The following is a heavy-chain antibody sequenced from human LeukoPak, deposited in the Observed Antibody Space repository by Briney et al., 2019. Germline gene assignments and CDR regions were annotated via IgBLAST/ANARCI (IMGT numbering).Heavy chain of an antibody. D-gene: IGHD1-26*01. Sequence: SETLSLTCTVSGDSISSHYWSWIRQTPGKGLEWIGQVYYSGTTNYNPSLKSRVTISVDTSKNQFSLKLTSVTDADTAVYYCARDIRAVGATLYFDYWGQGTLVTVS. J-gene: IGHJ4*02. CDR3: ARDIRAVGATLYFDY. V-gene: IGHV4-59*11. CDR2: VYYSGTT. CDR1: GDSISSHY.